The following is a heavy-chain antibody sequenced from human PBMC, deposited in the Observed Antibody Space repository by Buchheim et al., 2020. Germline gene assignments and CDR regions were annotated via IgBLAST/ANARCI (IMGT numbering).Heavy chain of an antibody. CDR1: GGSFSGYY. J-gene: IGHJ4*02. CDR2: INHSGST. Sequence: QVQLQQWGAGLLKPSETLSLTCAVYGGSFSGYYWSWIRQPPGKGLEWIGEINHSGSTNYNPSLKSRVTISVDKSKNQFSLKLSSVTATDTAVYYCARGMKYDSSGYPFDYWGQGTL. CDR3: ARGMKYDSSGYPFDY. D-gene: IGHD3-22*01. V-gene: IGHV4-34*01.